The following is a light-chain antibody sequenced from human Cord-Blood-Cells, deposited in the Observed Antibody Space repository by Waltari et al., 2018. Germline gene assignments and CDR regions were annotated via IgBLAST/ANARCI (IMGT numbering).Light chain of an antibody. CDR1: SSDVGGLNY. V-gene: IGLV2-14*01. Sequence: QSALTQPASVSGSPGQSITIPCTGTSSDVGGLNYVSCYQPHPGKAPKLRIYDVSKRASRVSNCFSGSKSGNTASQTISGLQAEDEADYYCSSYTSSSTWVFGGGTKLTVL. CDR3: SSYTSSSTWV. J-gene: IGLJ3*02. CDR2: DVS.